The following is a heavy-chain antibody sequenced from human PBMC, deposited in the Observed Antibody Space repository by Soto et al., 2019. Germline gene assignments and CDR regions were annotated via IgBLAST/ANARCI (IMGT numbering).Heavy chain of an antibody. D-gene: IGHD6-13*01. CDR3: AKVSSSWYAGFFDL. J-gene: IGHJ4*02. CDR1: GFTFNRHA. Sequence: GGSLRLSCTASGFTFNRHAMTWVRQAPGKGLEWVSGLSDSGGSIYYADSMKGRFTISRDNSMNTLYLQMNTLRAEDTAVYYCAKVSSSWYAGFFDLWGQGTLVTVSS. V-gene: IGHV3-23*01. CDR2: LSDSGGSI.